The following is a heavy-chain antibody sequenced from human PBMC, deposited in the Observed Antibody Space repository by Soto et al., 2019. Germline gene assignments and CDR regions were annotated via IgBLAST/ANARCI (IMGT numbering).Heavy chain of an antibody. CDR2: ISGSGGST. CDR3: AREISYVSGGHLYYGMDV. CDR1: GFTFSSYA. V-gene: IGHV3-23*01. Sequence: PGGSLRLSCAASGFTFSSYAMSWVRQAPGKGLEWVSAISGSGGSTYYAGSVKGRFTISRDNSKNTLYLQMNSLRAEDTAVYYCAREISYVSGGHLYYGMDVLGQGTAVTVSS. D-gene: IGHD3-16*01. J-gene: IGHJ6*02.